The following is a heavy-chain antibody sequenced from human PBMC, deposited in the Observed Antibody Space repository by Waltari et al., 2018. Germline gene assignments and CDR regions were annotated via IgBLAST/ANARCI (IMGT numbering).Heavy chain of an antibody. D-gene: IGHD3-10*01. CDR2: INHSGST. J-gene: IGHJ4*02. CDR1: GGSFSGYY. Sequence: QVQLQQWGAGLLKPLETLSLTCAVYGGSFSGYYWSWIRQPPGKGLEWIGEINHSGSTNSNPSLKSRVTISVDTSKNQFSLKLSSVTAADTAVYYCATRPDYGSGSYYKGGFDYWGQGTLVTVSS. CDR3: ATRPDYGSGSYYKGGFDY. V-gene: IGHV4-34*01.